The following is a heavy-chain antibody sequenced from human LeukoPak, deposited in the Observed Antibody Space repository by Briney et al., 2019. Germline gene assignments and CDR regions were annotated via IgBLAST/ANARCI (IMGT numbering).Heavy chain of an antibody. V-gene: IGHV1-2*02. D-gene: IGHD4-17*01. Sequence: ASVKVSCKASGYTFTGYYMHWVRQAPGQGLEWMGWINPNSGGTNYAQKFQGRVTMTRDTSISTAYMELSRLRSDDTAVYCAREEYGDRRYSNWGQGTLVTVSS. CDR1: GYTFTGYY. CDR3: AREEYGDRRYSN. J-gene: IGHJ4*02. CDR2: INPNSGGT.